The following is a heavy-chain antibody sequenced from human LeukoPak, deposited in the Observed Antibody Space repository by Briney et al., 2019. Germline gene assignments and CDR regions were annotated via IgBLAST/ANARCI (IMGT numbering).Heavy chain of an antibody. CDR3: ARGLSPSDGDY. CDR2: ISAYNGNT. J-gene: IGHJ4*02. D-gene: IGHD2/OR15-2a*01. CDR1: GYTLTSYG. V-gene: IGHV1-18*01. Sequence: ASVKVSCTASGYTLTSYGISWARQAPGQGLEWMGWISAYNGNTKYAQKFQGRVTMTTDTSTSTAYMELRSLRSDDTAVYYCARGLSPSDGDYWGQGTLVTVSS.